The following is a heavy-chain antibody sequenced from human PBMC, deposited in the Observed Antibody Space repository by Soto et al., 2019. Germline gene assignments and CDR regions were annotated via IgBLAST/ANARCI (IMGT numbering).Heavy chain of an antibody. Sequence: GGSLRLSCASSGFTFSSYSMNWVRQAPGKGLEWVSSISSSSSYIYYADSVKGRFTISRDNAKNSLYLQMNSLRAEDTAVYYCARDSASLDTAMVPTYYFDYWGQGTLVTVSS. CDR1: GFTFSSYS. V-gene: IGHV3-21*01. CDR2: ISSSSSYI. D-gene: IGHD5-18*01. CDR3: ARDSASLDTAMVPTYYFDY. J-gene: IGHJ4*02.